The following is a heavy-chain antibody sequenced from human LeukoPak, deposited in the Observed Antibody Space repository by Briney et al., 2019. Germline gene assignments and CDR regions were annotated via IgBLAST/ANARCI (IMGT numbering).Heavy chain of an antibody. CDR3: ARDHHYYDSSGYYYFDY. D-gene: IGHD3-22*01. Sequence: GGSLRLSCAASGFTFSSYSMNWVRQAPGKGLEWVSSSSSSSYIYYADSVKGRFTISRDNAKNSLYLQMNSLRAEDTAVYYCARDHHYYDSSGYYYFDYWGQGTLVTVSS. J-gene: IGHJ4*02. CDR2: SSSSSYI. CDR1: GFTFSSYS. V-gene: IGHV3-21*01.